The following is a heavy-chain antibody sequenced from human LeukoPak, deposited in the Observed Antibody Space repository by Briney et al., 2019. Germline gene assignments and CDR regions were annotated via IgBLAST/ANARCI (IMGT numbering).Heavy chain of an antibody. Sequence: QSGGSLRLSCAASGFTFSNYSMHWVRQAPGKGLEWVAVLWSDGTTQKYADSVKGRFTISRDRSTNTLFLQMSSLRAEDTAVYYCARAGGHCSSIPCYINWFYPWGQGTLVTVSS. CDR2: LWSDGTTQ. CDR1: GFTFSNYS. D-gene: IGHD2-2*01. V-gene: IGHV3-33*02. J-gene: IGHJ5*02. CDR3: ARAGGHCSSIPCYINWFYP.